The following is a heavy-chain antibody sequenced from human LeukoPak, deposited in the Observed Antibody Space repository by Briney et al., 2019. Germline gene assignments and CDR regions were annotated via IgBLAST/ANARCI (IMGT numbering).Heavy chain of an antibody. CDR3: AREGATAYYFDY. CDR2: ISYDGSNK. CDR1: GFTFSSYA. D-gene: IGHD1-26*01. Sequence: GGSLRLSCAASGFTFSSYAMHWVRQAPGKGLEWVAVISYDGSNKYYADSVKGRFTISRDNSKNTLYLQMNSLRAEDTAVYYCAREGATAYYFDYWGQGTLVTLSS. V-gene: IGHV3-30-3*01. J-gene: IGHJ4*02.